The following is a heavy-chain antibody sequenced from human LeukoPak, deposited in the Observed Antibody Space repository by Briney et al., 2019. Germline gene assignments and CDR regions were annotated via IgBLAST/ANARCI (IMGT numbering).Heavy chain of an antibody. J-gene: IGHJ4*02. CDR2: IIPIFGTA. V-gene: IGHV1-69*06. CDR3: ARTNCTNGVCYRQFDY. Sequence: SVKVSCKASGGTFSSYAISCVRQAPGQGLEWMGRIIPIFGTANYAQKFQGRVTITADNSTSTAYMELSSLRSEDTAVYYCARTNCTNGVCYRQFDYWGQGTLVTVSS. D-gene: IGHD2-8*01. CDR1: GGTFSSYA.